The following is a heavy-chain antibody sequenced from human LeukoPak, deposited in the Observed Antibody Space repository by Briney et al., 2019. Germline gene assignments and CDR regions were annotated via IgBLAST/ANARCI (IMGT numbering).Heavy chain of an antibody. CDR3: ARGYYDSSVPADY. V-gene: IGHV3-48*04. CDR1: GFTFSSYA. D-gene: IGHD3-22*01. Sequence: GGSLRLSCAASGFTFSSYAMSWVRQAPGKGLEWVSYISSSGSTIYYADSVKGRFTISRDNAKNSLYLQMNSLRAEDTAVYYCARGYYDSSVPADYWGQGTLVTVSS. CDR2: ISSSGSTI. J-gene: IGHJ4*02.